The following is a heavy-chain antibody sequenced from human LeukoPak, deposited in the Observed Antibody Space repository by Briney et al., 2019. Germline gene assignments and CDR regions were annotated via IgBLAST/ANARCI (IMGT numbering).Heavy chain of an antibody. CDR1: GFTFSNYW. Sequence: PGGSLRLSCVASGFTFSNYWMNWVRQAPGKGLVWVSRIDSDGSSRSYTDAVKGRFTISRDNAKNTPYLQMNSLRGEDTAVYYCARGLTVFGVVNDAFDIWGQGTMVTVSS. J-gene: IGHJ3*02. V-gene: IGHV3-74*01. CDR2: IDSDGSSR. CDR3: ARGLTVFGVVNDAFDI. D-gene: IGHD3-3*01.